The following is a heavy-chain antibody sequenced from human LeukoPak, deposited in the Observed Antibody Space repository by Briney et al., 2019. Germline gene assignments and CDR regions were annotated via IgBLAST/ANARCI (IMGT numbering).Heavy chain of an antibody. CDR3: AKDDAWVRYQD. J-gene: IGHJ4*02. V-gene: IGHV3-7*03. D-gene: IGHD5-12*01. Sequence: GGSLRLSCAASGFTFSSHWMAWVRQAPGKGLEWVANIKQDGSEKYYLDSMKGRFTISRDNAKNSLYLQVNSLRVEDTAVYYCAKDDAWVRYQDWGQGTPVTVSS. CDR1: GFTFSSHW. CDR2: IKQDGSEK.